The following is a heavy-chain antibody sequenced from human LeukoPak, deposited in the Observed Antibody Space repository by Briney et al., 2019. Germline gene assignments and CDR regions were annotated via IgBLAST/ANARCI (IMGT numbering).Heavy chain of an antibody. CDR3: ARVVVAPTN. CDR2: MNPKSGNT. J-gene: IGHJ4*02. Sequence: ASVKVSCKASGYTFTRYDINWVRQATGQGLEWMGWMNPKSGNTGHAQKFQGRVSITRDTSISTVYMELSSLRSEDTAVYFCARVVVAPTNGGQETL. D-gene: IGHD3-22*01. CDR1: GYTFTRYD. V-gene: IGHV1-8*03.